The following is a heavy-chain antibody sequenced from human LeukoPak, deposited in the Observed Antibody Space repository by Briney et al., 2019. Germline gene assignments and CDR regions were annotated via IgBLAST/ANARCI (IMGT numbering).Heavy chain of an antibody. J-gene: IGHJ3*02. CDR1: GYTFTSYA. CDR3: ARDRQWLPRAHAFDI. Sequence: ASVKVSRKASGYTFTSYAMHWVRQAPGQRLEWMGWINAGNGNTKYSQKFQGRVTITRDTSASTAYMELSGLRSEDTAVYYCARDRQWLPRAHAFDIWGQGTMVTVSS. CDR2: INAGNGNT. D-gene: IGHD6-19*01. V-gene: IGHV1-3*01.